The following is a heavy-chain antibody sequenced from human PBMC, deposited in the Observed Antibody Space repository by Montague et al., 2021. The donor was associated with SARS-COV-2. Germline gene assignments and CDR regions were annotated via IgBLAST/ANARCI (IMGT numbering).Heavy chain of an antibody. CDR2: VYESGRT. V-gene: IGHV4-39*01. J-gene: IGHJ4*02. Sequence: SETLSLTCTVSGGSISSSIYYWGWIRQPPGKGLEWIGSVYESGRTYYNPSLKSRATISVDTSQNRFSLKLGSVTAADTAVYHCGRFRGVSWGADGTGPSDYWGQGTLVTVSS. D-gene: IGHD1-1*01. CDR3: GRFRGVSWGADGTGPSDY. CDR1: GGSISSSIYY.